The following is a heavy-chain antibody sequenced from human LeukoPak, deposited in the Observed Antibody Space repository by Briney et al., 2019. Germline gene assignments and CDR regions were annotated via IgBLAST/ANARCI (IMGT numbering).Heavy chain of an antibody. CDR2: ISSSTSTI. CDR1: GFTFGSYS. D-gene: IGHD3-22*01. V-gene: IGHV3-48*02. CDR3: ARAQYYDSSGYYYEDYFQH. Sequence: PAGGSLRLSCAASGFTFGSYSMNWVRQAPGKGLEWISYISSSTSTIYYADSVKGRFTISRDNAKNSLYLQMNSLRDEDTAVYYCARAQYYDSSGYYYEDYFQHWGQGTLVTVSS. J-gene: IGHJ1*01.